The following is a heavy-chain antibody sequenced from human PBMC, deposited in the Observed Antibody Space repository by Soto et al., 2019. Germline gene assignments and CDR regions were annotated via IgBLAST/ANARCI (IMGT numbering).Heavy chain of an antibody. Sequence: PGESLKISCEASGYAFTSYWIGWVRQMPGKGLEWMGIIYPGASDTRYNPSFEGQVTISADKSISTAYLQWSSLKASDTAMYYCARHGPSLAGAGTGVYWGQGTLVTVSS. CDR1: GYAFTSYW. D-gene: IGHD6-13*01. CDR2: IYPGASDT. J-gene: IGHJ4*02. V-gene: IGHV5-51*01. CDR3: ARHGPSLAGAGTGVY.